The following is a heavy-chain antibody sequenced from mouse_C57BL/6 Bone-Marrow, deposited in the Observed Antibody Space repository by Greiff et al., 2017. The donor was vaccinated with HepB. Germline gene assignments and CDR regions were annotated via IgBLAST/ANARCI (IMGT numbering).Heavy chain of an antibody. CDR3: ARLGYSNYWYFDV. Sequence: EVQLQESGGGLVQPGGSLKLSCAASGFTFSDYGMAWVRQAPRKGPEWVAFISNLAYSIYYADTVTGRFTISRENAKNTLYLEMSSLRSEDTAMYYCARLGYSNYWYFDVWGTGTTVTVSS. J-gene: IGHJ1*03. CDR1: GFTFSDYG. CDR2: ISNLAYSI. V-gene: IGHV5-15*01. D-gene: IGHD2-5*01.